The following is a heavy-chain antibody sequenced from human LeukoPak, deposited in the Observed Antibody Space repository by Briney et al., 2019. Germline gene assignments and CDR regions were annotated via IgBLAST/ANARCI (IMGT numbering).Heavy chain of an antibody. CDR2: IYYSGST. V-gene: IGHV4-61*01. CDR1: GYSISSGYY. Sequence: PSETLSLTCAVSGYSISSGYYWGWIRQPPGKGLEWIGYIYYSGSTNYNPSLKSRVTISVDTSKNQFSLKLSSVTAADTAVYYCARGILRFPHAFDIWGQGTMVTVSS. CDR3: ARGILRFPHAFDI. J-gene: IGHJ3*02. D-gene: IGHD3-3*01.